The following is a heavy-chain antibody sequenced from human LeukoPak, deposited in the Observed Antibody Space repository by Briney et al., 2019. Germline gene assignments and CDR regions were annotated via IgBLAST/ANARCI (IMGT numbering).Heavy chain of an antibody. V-gene: IGHV4-59*01. CDR1: GGSISSYY. D-gene: IGHD3-22*01. CDR2: IYYSGST. CDR3: ARAYDSSGYYLNWFAP. J-gene: IGHJ5*02. Sequence: SETLSLTCTVSGGSISSYYWSWIRQPPGKGLEWIGYIYYSGSTNYNPSLKSRVTISVDTSKNQFSLKLSSVTAADTAVYYCARAYDSSGYYLNWFAPWGQGTLVTVSS.